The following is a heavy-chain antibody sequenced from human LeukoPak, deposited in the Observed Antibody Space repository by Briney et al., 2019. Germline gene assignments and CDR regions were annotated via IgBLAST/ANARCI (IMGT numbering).Heavy chain of an antibody. Sequence: GGSLRLSCAASGFTVSTNYMTWVRQAPGKGLEWVSVIYSGGSTLYADSVKGRFTISRDNSKNTLYLQMNSLRAEDTAVYYCARASIAASGYYFDYWGQGTLVTVSS. CDR2: IYSGGST. CDR1: GFTVSTNY. CDR3: ARASIAASGYYFDY. D-gene: IGHD6-6*01. V-gene: IGHV3-66*02. J-gene: IGHJ4*02.